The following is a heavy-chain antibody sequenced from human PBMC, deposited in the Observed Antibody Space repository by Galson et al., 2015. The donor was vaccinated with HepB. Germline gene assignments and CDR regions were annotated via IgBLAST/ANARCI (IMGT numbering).Heavy chain of an antibody. CDR1: GFTFSDFY. CDR3: ARDVYFYDSSGYQPFYFQH. D-gene: IGHD3-22*01. J-gene: IGHJ1*01. V-gene: IGHV3-11*01. Sequence: SLRLSCAASGFTFSDFYMSWIRQAPGKGLEWMSHISTSGNTIYYADSVKGRFTISRDNAKNSLYLQMNSLRAEDTAVYYCARDVYFYDSSGYQPFYFQHWGQGTLVTVSS. CDR2: ISTSGNTI.